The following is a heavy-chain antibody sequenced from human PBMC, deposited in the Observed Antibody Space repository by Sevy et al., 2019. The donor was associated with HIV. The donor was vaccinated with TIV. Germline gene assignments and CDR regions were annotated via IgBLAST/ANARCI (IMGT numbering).Heavy chain of an antibody. Sequence: ASVKVSCKASGYTFTSYGISWVRQAPGQGLEWMGWISAYNGNTNYAQKPQGRVTMTTDTSTSTAYMELRSLRSDDTAVYYCARDRGNYYDSSGSTLYYYYYGMDVWGQGTTVTVSS. V-gene: IGHV1-18*01. CDR1: GYTFTSYG. J-gene: IGHJ6*02. CDR2: ISAYNGNT. D-gene: IGHD3-22*01. CDR3: ARDRGNYYDSSGSTLYYYYYGMDV.